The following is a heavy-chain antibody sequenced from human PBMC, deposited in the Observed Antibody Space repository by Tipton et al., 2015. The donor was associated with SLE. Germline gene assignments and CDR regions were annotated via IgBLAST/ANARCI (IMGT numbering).Heavy chain of an antibody. D-gene: IGHD1-26*01. CDR3: ARVDRGPRYFDL. J-gene: IGHJ2*01. CDR2: INDVGGT. CDR1: GASFSDYY. V-gene: IGHV4-34*01. Sequence: TLSLTCAVYGASFSDYYWSWIRHPPGKGLEWIGEINDVGGTNFNPSLKSRVTISLDRSKKQLSLELTSVTAADTAVYYCARVDRGPRYFDLWGRGTLVTVSS.